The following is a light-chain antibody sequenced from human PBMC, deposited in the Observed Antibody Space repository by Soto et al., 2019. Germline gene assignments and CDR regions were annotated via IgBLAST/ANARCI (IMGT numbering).Light chain of an antibody. CDR3: CSYAGSSTWV. CDR2: EFS. V-gene: IGLV2-23*02. CDR1: SSDVGSYNL. Sequence: QSVLTQPASVSGSPGQSITISCTGTSSDVGSYNLVSWYQQHPGKAPKLMIYEFSKRPSGLSNRFSGSKSGNTASLTISGLQAEDEADYYCCSYAGSSTWVFGGGTKLTVL. J-gene: IGLJ3*02.